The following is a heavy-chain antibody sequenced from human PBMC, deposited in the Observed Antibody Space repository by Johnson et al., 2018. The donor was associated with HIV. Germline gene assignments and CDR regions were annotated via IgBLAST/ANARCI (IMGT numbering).Heavy chain of an antibody. Sequence: VQLVESGGGVVRPGGSLRLSCAASGFTFDDYGMSWVRQAPGKGLEWVSGINWNGGSTGYADSVKGRFTISRDNAKNSLYLQMNSLRAEDTALYYCARDMYFYDSSGYSDAFDIWGQGTMVTVSS. D-gene: IGHD3-22*01. J-gene: IGHJ3*02. CDR1: GFTFDDYG. CDR3: ARDMYFYDSSGYSDAFDI. V-gene: IGHV3-20*04. CDR2: INWNGGST.